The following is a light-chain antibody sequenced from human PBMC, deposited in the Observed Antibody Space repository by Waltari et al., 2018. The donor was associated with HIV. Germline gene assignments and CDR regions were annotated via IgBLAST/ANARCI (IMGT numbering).Light chain of an antibody. CDR3: SSYTSSSTLV. V-gene: IGLV2-14*03. CDR1: RSYAGGYNY. Sequence: QSALTQPASVSGSPGPSITIPCTGTRSYAGGYNYVSWYQQHPGKAPKLMIYDVRNRPSGVSNRFSGSKSSNTASRTISGLQAEDEADYYCSSYTSSSTLVFGGGTKLTVL. CDR2: DVR. J-gene: IGLJ2*01.